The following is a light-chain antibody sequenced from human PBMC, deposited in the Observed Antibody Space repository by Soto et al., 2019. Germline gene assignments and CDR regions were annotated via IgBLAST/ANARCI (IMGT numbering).Light chain of an antibody. J-gene: IGLJ2*01. CDR3: ASWDVSLNGPA. CDR2: DVS. CDR1: SFKN. V-gene: IGLV2-14*03. Sequence: QSALTQPASVSGSPGQSITISCTGTSFKNVSWYQQHPGQAPKLLIYDVSYRPSGISHRFSGSRSGTSASLAISGLQSEDEADYYCASWDVSLNGPAFGGGTKLTVL.